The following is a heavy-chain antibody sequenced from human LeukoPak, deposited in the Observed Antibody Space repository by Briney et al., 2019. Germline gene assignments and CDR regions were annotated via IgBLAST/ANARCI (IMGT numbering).Heavy chain of an antibody. Sequence: SETLSLTCTVSGGSISSGSCYWSWIRQPAGKGPEWIGRIYTSGSTNYNPSLKSRVTISVNTSKNQFSLKLSSVTAADTAVYYCARGRDDFWSGYYIGAFDIWGQGTMVTVSS. CDR3: ARGRDDFWSGYYIGAFDI. CDR2: IYTSGST. D-gene: IGHD3-3*01. V-gene: IGHV4-61*02. CDR1: GGSISSGSCY. J-gene: IGHJ3*02.